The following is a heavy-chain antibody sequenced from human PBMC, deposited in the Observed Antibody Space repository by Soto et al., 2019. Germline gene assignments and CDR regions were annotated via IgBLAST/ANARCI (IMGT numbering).Heavy chain of an antibody. CDR1: GYSFTSYW. Sequence: PGESLKISCKGSGYSFTSYWIGWVRQMPGKGLEWMGIIYPGDSDTRYSPSFQGQVTISADKSISTAYLQWSSLKASDTAMYYCARHSFPYWGGYIDYCGHRTLFPAPS. CDR3: ARHSFPYWGGYIDY. V-gene: IGHV5-51*01. J-gene: IGHJ4*01. CDR2: IYPGDSDT. D-gene: IGHD3-16*01.